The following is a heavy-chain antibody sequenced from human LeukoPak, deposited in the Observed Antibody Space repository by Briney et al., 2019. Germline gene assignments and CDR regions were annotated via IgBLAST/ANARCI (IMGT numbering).Heavy chain of an antibody. CDR3: ARGRGFYDSSGYYYY. D-gene: IGHD3-22*01. Sequence: SETVSLTCAVYGGSFSGYYWSWIRQPPGKGLEWIGEINHSGSTNYNPSLKSRVTISVDTSKNQFSLKLSSVTAADTAVYYCARGRGFYDSSGYYYYWGQGTLVTVSS. CDR2: INHSGST. J-gene: IGHJ4*02. CDR1: GGSFSGYY. V-gene: IGHV4-34*01.